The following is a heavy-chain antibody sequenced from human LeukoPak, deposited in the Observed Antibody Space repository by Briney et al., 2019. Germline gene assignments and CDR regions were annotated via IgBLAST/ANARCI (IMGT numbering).Heavy chain of an antibody. Sequence: GGSLRLSCAASGFAFSSYSMNWVRQAPEKGLEWVSYIGTSSSSKYYADSVKGRFTISRDNDKNSIYLQMDSLRDEDTAVYYCARGNRGLSPDYWGQGTLVAVSS. CDR3: ARGNRGLSPDY. CDR1: GFAFSSYS. V-gene: IGHV3-48*02. J-gene: IGHJ4*02. CDR2: IGTSSSSK. D-gene: IGHD1-14*01.